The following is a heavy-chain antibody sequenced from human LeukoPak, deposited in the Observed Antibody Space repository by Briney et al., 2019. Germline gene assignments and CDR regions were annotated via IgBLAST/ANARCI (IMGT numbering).Heavy chain of an antibody. CDR3: AQDESSGWYEGWFAP. V-gene: IGHV3-30*04. J-gene: IGHJ5*02. D-gene: IGHD6-19*01. Sequence: GRSLRLSCAASGFTFSSYAMHGVRQAPGKGLEWVAVISYDGSNKYYADSVKGRFTISRDNSNNTLYLQMNSLRAEDTAVYYCAQDESSGWYEGWFAPWGQGTLVTVSS. CDR2: ISYDGSNK. CDR1: GFTFSSYA.